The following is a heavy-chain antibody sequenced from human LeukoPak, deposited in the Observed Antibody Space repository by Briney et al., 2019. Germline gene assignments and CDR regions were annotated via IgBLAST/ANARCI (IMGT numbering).Heavy chain of an antibody. Sequence: GGSLRLSCAASGFTFSSYWMSWVRQAPGKGLEWVANIKQDGSEKYYVDSVKGRFTISRDNAKNSLYLQMNSLRAEDTAVYYRARDMVSSWFYYYYYYMDVWGKGTTVTVSS. CDR3: ARDMVSSWFYYYYYYMDV. CDR2: IKQDGSEK. D-gene: IGHD6-13*01. V-gene: IGHV3-7*01. CDR1: GFTFSSYW. J-gene: IGHJ6*03.